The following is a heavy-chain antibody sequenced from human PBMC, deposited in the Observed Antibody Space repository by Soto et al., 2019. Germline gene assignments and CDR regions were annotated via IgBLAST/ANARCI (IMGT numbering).Heavy chain of an antibody. D-gene: IGHD3-16*01. CDR3: AHGRIQSTARGSVDQ. J-gene: IGHJ4*02. CDR2: IFWDDDA. CDR1: GFSLSSSGVG. V-gene: IGHV2-5*02. Sequence: QITLKESGPTLVKPTETLTLTCTISGFSLSSSGVGVGWFRQPPGNALEWLALIFWDDDARYSPSLKTRLTIAKETSQNQVDLTMTSVDPADTARYDGAHGRIQSTARGSVDQWGQGTLVTVSS.